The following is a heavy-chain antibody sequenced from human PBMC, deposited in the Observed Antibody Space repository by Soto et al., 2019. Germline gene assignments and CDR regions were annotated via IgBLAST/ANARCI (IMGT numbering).Heavy chain of an antibody. Sequence: PSETLSLTCAVSGGSISSSNWWSWVRQPPGKGLEWIGEIYHSGSTNYNPSLKSRVTISVDKSKNQFSLKLSSVTAADTAVYYWARTYSSSGGWFDPWGQGTLVTVSS. CDR1: GGSISSSNW. CDR3: ARTYSSSGGWFDP. D-gene: IGHD6-6*01. V-gene: IGHV4-4*02. CDR2: IYHSGST. J-gene: IGHJ5*02.